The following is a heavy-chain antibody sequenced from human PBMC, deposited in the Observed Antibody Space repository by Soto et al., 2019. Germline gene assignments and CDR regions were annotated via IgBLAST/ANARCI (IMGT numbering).Heavy chain of an antibody. Sequence: ASVKVSCKASGGTFSSYAISWVRQAPGQGLEWMGGMIPNFGTTSYAQKFQGRVTMTRNTSISTAYMELSSLRSEDTAVYYCARAGVLRYFDWFDKDYYYYYMDVWGKGTTVTVSS. D-gene: IGHD3-9*01. CDR1: GGTFSSYA. J-gene: IGHJ6*03. CDR3: ARAGVLRYFDWFDKDYYYYYMDV. V-gene: IGHV1-8*02. CDR2: MIPNFGTT.